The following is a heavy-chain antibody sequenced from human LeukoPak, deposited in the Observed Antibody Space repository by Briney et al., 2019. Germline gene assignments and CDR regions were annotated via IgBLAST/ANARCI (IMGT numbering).Heavy chain of an antibody. V-gene: IGHV3-21*01. J-gene: IGHJ4*02. CDR3: ARDHYDFWSGYYWFDY. Sequence: GGSLRLSCAASGFTFSSYNMNWVRQAPGKGLEWVSSISSSSDYIYYADSVKGRFTISRDNAKNSLYLQMKSLRAEDTAVYYCARDHYDFWSGYYWFDYWGQGTLVTVSS. D-gene: IGHD3-3*01. CDR2: ISSSSDYI. CDR1: GFTFSSYN.